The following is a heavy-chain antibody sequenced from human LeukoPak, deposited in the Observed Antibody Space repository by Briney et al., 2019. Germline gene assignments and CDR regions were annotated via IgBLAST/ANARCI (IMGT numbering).Heavy chain of an antibody. CDR2: SRNKDSSYTT. CDR3: AKDLSWNTADR. J-gene: IGHJ5*02. V-gene: IGHV3-72*01. D-gene: IGHD1/OR15-1a*01. Sequence: GGSLRLSCTASGFTFSDHYMDWVRQAPEKGLEWVARSRNKDSSYTTEYAASVKGRFTISRDESKNSLYLQMNSLKTEDTAVYYCAKDLSWNTADRWGQGTLVTVSS. CDR1: GFTFSDHY.